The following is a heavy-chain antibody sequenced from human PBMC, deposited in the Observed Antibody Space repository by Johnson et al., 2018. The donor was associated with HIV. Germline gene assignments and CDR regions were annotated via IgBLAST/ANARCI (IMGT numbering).Heavy chain of an antibody. CDR2: IKGKSDGETT. D-gene: IGHD6-13*01. Sequence: VQLVESGGGLVKPGGSLRLSCAASGFTFSNAWMSWVRQATGKGLEWVGRIKGKSDGETTDYAAPVKGRFAISSDDSKNTLDVQMNSLKPEDTAGYYGSRHGGAPYSSSWYPLFGAFDIWGQGTMVTVSS. J-gene: IGHJ3*02. V-gene: IGHV3-15*01. CDR1: GFTFSNAW. CDR3: SRHGGAPYSSSWYPLFGAFDI.